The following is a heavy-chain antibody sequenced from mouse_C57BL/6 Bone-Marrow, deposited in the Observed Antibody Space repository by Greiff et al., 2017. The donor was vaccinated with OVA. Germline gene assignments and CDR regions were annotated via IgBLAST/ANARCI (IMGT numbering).Heavy chain of an antibody. V-gene: IGHV5-6*01. CDR3: AGVTTDY. D-gene: IGHD2-3*01. CDR2: ISSGGSYT. CDR1: GLTFSSYG. Sequence: EVKLVESGGDLVKPGGSLKLSCAASGLTFSSYGMSWVRQTPDKRLEWVATISSGGSYTYYPDSVKGRFTISRDNAKNTLYLQMSSLKSEDTAMYYCAGVTTDYWGQGNTLTVSS. J-gene: IGHJ2*01.